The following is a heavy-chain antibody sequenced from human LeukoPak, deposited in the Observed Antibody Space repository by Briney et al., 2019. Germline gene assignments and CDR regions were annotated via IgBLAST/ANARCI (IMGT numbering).Heavy chain of an antibody. V-gene: IGHV4-34*01. D-gene: IGHD3-3*01. Sequence: SETLSLTCAVYGEAFSDYYWSWVRQPPGKGVEWIGENNHSGSTNDNTSVKRRITISVDTCKKKFSLKLSSVTAAHTAVYYCASGPYYDFWSGYYTYYYYYMDVWGKGTTVTVSS. CDR1: GEAFSDYY. CDR2: NNHSGST. J-gene: IGHJ6*03. CDR3: ASGPYYDFWSGYYTYYYYYMDV.